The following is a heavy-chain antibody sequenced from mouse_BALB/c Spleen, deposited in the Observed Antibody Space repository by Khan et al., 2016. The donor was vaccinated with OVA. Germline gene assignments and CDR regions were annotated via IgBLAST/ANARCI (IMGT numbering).Heavy chain of an antibody. CDR3: ARAYYRYDGYYAIDY. J-gene: IGHJ4*01. CDR2: IWGGGGT. D-gene: IGHD2-14*01. CDR1: GFSLSRYN. Sequence: VQLQESGPGLVAPSQSLSITCTVSGFSLSRYNIHWVRQPPGKGLEWLGMIWGGGGTDYNSTLKSRLSIRKDNSKSQVLLKMNSLQIDDTAMYYCARAYYRYDGYYAIDYWGQGTSVTVSS. V-gene: IGHV2-6-4*01.